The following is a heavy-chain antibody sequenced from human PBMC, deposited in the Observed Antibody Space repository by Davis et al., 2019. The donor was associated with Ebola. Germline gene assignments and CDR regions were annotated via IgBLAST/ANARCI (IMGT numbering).Heavy chain of an antibody. CDR2: IYYSGST. CDR3: ARLGYSYGYGANWFDP. J-gene: IGHJ5*02. Sequence: PSETLSLTCTVSGGSISSYYWSWIRQPPGKGLEWIGYIYYSGSTNYNPSLKSRVTISVDTSKNQFSLKLSSVTAADTAVYYCARLGYSYGYGANWFDPWGQGTLVTVSS. D-gene: IGHD5-18*01. CDR1: GGSISSYY. V-gene: IGHV4-59*08.